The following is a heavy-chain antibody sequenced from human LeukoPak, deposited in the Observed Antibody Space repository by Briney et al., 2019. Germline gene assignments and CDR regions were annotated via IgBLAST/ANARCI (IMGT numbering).Heavy chain of an antibody. D-gene: IGHD3-16*01. Sequence: ASVKVSCKVSGYTLTELSMHWVRQAPGKGLEWMGGFDPEDGETIYAQKFQGRVTMTEDTSTDTAYMELSSLRSEDTAVYYCATVSSMITFGGVITYYFDYWGQGTLVTVSP. J-gene: IGHJ4*02. CDR3: ATVSSMITFGGVITYYFDY. CDR1: GYTLTELS. CDR2: FDPEDGET. V-gene: IGHV1-24*01.